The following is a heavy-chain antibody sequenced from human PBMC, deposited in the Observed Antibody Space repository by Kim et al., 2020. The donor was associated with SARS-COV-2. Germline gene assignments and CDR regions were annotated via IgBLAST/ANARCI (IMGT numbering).Heavy chain of an antibody. D-gene: IGHD3-9*01. CDR2: ISYDGSNK. CDR1: GFTFSSYG. Sequence: GGSLRLSCAASGFTFSSYGMHWVRQAPGKGLEWVAVISYDGSNKYYADSVKGRFTISRDTSKNTLYLQMNSLRAEDTAVYYCAKDTKAVGYDILTGYYRSPLEFDYWGHGTLVTVSS. V-gene: IGHV3-30*18. J-gene: IGHJ4*01. CDR3: AKDTKAVGYDILTGYYRSPLEFDY.